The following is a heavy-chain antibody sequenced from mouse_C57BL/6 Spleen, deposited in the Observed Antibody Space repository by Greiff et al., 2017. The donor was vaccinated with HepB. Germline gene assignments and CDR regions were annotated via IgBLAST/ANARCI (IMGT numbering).Heavy chain of an antibody. V-gene: IGHV1-55*01. D-gene: IGHD3-2*02. J-gene: IGHJ3*01. CDR1: GYTFTSYW. CDR2: IYPGSGST. Sequence: VQLQQPGAELVKPGASVKMSCKASGYTFTSYWITWVKQRPGQGLEWIGDIYPGSGSTNYNEKFKSKATLTVDTSSSTAYMQLSSLTSEDFAVYYCARETAQASAWFAYWGQGTLVTVSA. CDR3: ARETAQASAWFAY.